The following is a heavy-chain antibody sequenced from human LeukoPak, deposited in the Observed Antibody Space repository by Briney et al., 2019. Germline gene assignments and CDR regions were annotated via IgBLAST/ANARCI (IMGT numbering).Heavy chain of an antibody. CDR1: GGSFSGYY. Sequence: SETLSLTCAVYGGSFSGYYWSWIRQPPGKGLEWIGEINHSGSTNYSPSLKSRVTISVDTSKNHVSLRQSSVTAADTAVYYCARSNPRSSGSYDYWGQGTLATVSS. CDR2: INHSGST. V-gene: IGHV4-34*01. D-gene: IGHD6-19*01. CDR3: ARSNPRSSGSYDY. J-gene: IGHJ4*02.